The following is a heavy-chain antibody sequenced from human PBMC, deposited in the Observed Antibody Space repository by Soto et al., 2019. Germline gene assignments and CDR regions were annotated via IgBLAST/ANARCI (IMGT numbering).Heavy chain of an antibody. V-gene: IGHV5-10-1*01. CDR2: IDPSDSQT. CDR1: GYSFAGYW. CDR3: ARQIYDSDTGPNFQYYFDS. Sequence: PVGSLKISCKGSGYSFAGYWITWVRQKPGKGLDWMGRIDPSDSQTYYSPSFRGHVTISVTKSITTVFLQWSSLRASDTAMYYCARQIYDSDTGPNFQYYFDSWGQGTPVTVSS. D-gene: IGHD3-22*01. J-gene: IGHJ4*02.